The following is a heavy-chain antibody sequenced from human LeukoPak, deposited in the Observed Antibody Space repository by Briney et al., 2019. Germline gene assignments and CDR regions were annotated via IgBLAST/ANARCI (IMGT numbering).Heavy chain of an antibody. V-gene: IGHV4-61*02. J-gene: IGHJ4*02. CDR1: GGSISSGSYY. D-gene: IGHD3-16*01. CDR3: ARSLNTFDDY. Sequence: SQTLSLTCTVSGGSISSGSYYWSWIRQPAGKGLEWIGRIYTSGSTNYNPSLKSRVTISVDTSKNQFSLKLSSVTAADTAVYYCARSLNTFDDYWGQGTLVTVSS. CDR2: IYTSGST.